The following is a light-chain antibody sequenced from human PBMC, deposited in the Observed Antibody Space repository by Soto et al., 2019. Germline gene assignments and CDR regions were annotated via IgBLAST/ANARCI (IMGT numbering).Light chain of an antibody. Sequence: EMVMTQSPATLSVSPGERVTLSCRASESVHSNLAWYQQKPGQGPSLLIYYASTRVTGVPDRFSGSGSGTEFTLTISTLQSEDFAVYSCHHYFNLPPTFGPGTKVEIK. CDR3: HHYFNLPPT. CDR2: YAS. J-gene: IGKJ1*01. V-gene: IGKV3-15*01. CDR1: ESVHSN.